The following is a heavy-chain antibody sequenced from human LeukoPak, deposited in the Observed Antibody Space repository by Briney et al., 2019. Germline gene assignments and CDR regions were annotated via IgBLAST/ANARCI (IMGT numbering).Heavy chain of an antibody. CDR3: ARDRAPVVPSSMLNY. CDR2: ISYDGSDK. D-gene: IGHD2-2*01. CDR1: GFTFSSYA. V-gene: IGHV3-30*04. Sequence: GGSLRLSCAASGFTFSSYAMHWVRPAPGKGLEWVAVISYDGSDKYYADSVQGRFTISRDYSKNTLYLQMDSLRAEDTALYYCARDRAPVVPSSMLNYWGQGTLVTVSS. J-gene: IGHJ4*02.